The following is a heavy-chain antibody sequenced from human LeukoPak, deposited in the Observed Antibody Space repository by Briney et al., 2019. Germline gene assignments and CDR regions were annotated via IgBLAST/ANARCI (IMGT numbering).Heavy chain of an antibody. V-gene: IGHV3-48*03. CDR1: GFTFSSYE. J-gene: IGHJ4*02. D-gene: IGHD3-10*01. Sequence: SGGSLRLSCAASGFTFSSYEMNWVRQAPGKGLEWVSYISSSGSNIYYADSVKGRFTISRDNSKNTLYLQMNSLRAEDTAVYYCARESFGELDYWGQGTLVTVSS. CDR2: ISSSGSNI. CDR3: ARESFGELDY.